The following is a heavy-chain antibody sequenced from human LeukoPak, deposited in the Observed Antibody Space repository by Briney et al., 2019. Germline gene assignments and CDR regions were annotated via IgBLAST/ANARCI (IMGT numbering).Heavy chain of an antibody. J-gene: IGHJ6*02. D-gene: IGHD2-2*01. CDR3: TRGASSTSPQYYYGLDV. V-gene: IGHV3-72*01. Sequence: GGSLRLSCAASGFTFSDHYMDWVRQAPGKGPEWIGRTRNKANSYTTEYAASVKGRFTVSRDDSKNSLYLQMNSLKTEDTAVYYCTRGASSTSPQYYYGLDVWGQGTTVTVSS. CDR1: GFTFSDHY. CDR2: TRNKANSYTT.